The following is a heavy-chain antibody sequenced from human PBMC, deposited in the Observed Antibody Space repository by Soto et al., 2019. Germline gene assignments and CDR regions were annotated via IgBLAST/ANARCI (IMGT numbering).Heavy chain of an antibody. CDR2: IYYSGST. CDR1: GGSISSDY. Sequence: SETLSLSCTVSGGSISSDYWSWIRQPPGKGRGWIGYIYYSGSTNYNPSLKSRVTISVDTSKNQFSLKLSSVTAADTAVYYCARGADGNRLFLWFGEPMTDYYYYGMDVWGQGTTVTVSS. V-gene: IGHV4-59*01. CDR3: ARGADGNRLFLWFGEPMTDYYYYGMDV. J-gene: IGHJ6*02. D-gene: IGHD3-10*01.